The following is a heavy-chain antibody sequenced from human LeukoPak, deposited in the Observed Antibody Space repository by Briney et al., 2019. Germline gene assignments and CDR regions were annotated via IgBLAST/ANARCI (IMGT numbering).Heavy chain of an antibody. CDR1: GGSLSSNNW. CDR3: VRGLYASDSY. D-gene: IGHD2/OR15-2a*01. J-gene: IGHJ4*02. V-gene: IGHV4-4*02. Sequence: SGTLSLTCAVSGGSLSSNNWWSWVRQPPGKGLEWIGEIPHSGRTNYNPSLKSRVTMSVDKSKDQLSLALSTVTAADTAVYYCVRGLYASDSYWGQGNLVTVSS. CDR2: IPHSGRT.